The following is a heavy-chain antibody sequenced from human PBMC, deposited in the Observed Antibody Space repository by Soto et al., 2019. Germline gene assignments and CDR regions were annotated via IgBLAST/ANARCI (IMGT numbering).Heavy chain of an antibody. CDR1: GYSFPNNW. J-gene: IGHJ4*02. V-gene: IGHV5-10-1*01. CDR3: ATGAAGVAAHVI. CDR2: IDLTDSYT. D-gene: IGHD6-13*01. Sequence: HGESLKISCKGSGYSFPNNWITWVRQVPGKGLEWMGRIDLTDSYTSYSPPFQGHVSFSADKSISTAYMEVRSLRSDDTAVYYCATGAAGVAAHVIWGQGTLVTVSS.